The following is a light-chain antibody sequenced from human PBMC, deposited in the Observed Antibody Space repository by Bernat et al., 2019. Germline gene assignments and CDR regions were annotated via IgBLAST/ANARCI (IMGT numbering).Light chain of an antibody. V-gene: IGLV3-1*01. CDR1: YLGSKY. Sequence: SYDLTQPPSMSVSPGQTARITCSGAYLGSKYTCWYQQKPGQSPVVVIYQDDKRPSGIPERFSGSHSGNTATLTNSGAQAMDEAEYYCQAWDSSTGVFGGGTKLTVL. CDR2: QDD. J-gene: IGLJ3*02. CDR3: QAWDSSTGV.